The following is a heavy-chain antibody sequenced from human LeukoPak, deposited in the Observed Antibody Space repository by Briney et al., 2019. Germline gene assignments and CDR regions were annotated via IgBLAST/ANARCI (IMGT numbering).Heavy chain of an antibody. CDR3: ARDSSGWYRWFDP. Sequence: TSETLSLTCTVSGGSISSGSYYWSWIRQPAGKGLEWIGRIYTSGSTNYNPSLKSRVTISVDTSKNQFPLKLNSVTAADTAVYYCARDSSGWYRWFDPWGQGTLVTVSS. J-gene: IGHJ5*02. D-gene: IGHD6-19*01. CDR1: GGSISSGSYY. V-gene: IGHV4-61*02. CDR2: IYTSGST.